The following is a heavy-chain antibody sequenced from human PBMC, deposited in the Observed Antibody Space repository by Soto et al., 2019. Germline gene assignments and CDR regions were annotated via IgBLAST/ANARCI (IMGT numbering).Heavy chain of an antibody. V-gene: IGHV3-66*01. Sequence: EVQLVESGGGLVQPGGSLRLSCAASGFTVSSNYMSWVRQAPGKGLEWVSVIYSGGSTYYADSVKGRFAISRDNSKNSLYLQMNSLRAEDTAVYYCARDHRSCLDYWGQGTLVTVSS. J-gene: IGHJ4*02. CDR3: ARDHRSCLDY. D-gene: IGHD2-15*01. CDR1: GFTVSSNY. CDR2: IYSGGST.